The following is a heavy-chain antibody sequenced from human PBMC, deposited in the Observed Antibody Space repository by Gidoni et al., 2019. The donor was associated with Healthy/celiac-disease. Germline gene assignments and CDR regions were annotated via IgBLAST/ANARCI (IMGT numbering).Heavy chain of an antibody. J-gene: IGHJ4*02. CDR3: ARVLWDSSGWYDDY. CDR1: GGSFSGYY. V-gene: IGHV4-34*01. CDR2: INHSGST. D-gene: IGHD6-19*01. Sequence: QVQLQLCGAGLLKPSDTLSLTCAVYGGSFSGYYWSWIRQPPGKGLEWIGEINHSGSTNYNPSLKSRVTISVDTSKNQFSLKLSSVTAADTAVYYCARVLWDSSGWYDDYWGQGTLVTVSS.